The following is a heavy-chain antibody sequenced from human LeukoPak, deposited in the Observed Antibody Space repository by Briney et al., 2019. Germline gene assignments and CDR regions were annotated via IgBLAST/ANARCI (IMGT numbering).Heavy chain of an antibody. CDR3: AREAAAGTSGAFDI. CDR2: IYHSGST. V-gene: IGHV4-38-2*02. D-gene: IGHD6-13*01. Sequence: PSETLSLTCTVSGYSISSGYYWGWIRQPPGKGLEWIGSIYHSGSTYYNPSLKSRVTISVDTSKNQFSLKLSSVTAADTAVYYCAREAAAGTSGAFDIWGQGTMVTVSS. J-gene: IGHJ3*02. CDR1: GYSISSGYY.